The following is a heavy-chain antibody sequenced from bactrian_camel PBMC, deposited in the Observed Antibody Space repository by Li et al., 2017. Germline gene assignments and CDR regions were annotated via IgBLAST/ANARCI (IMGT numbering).Heavy chain of an antibody. D-gene: IGHD4*01. Sequence: QLVESGGGLVQPGGSLRLPCVASGYTYSSYCLGWFRQAPGKEREGVAALYTRGGIAYYADSIKGRFTISQDNAKNSLYLQMNSLKPEDTAVYYCEASGNYQYTDYDYTYWGQGTQVTVS. CDR1: GYTYSSYC. CDR2: LYTRGGIA. V-gene: IGHV3S28*01. CDR3: EASGNYQYTDYDYTY. J-gene: IGHJ4*01.